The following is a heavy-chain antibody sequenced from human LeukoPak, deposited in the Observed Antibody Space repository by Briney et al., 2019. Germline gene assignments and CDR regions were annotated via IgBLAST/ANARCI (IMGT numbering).Heavy chain of an antibody. D-gene: IGHD2-15*01. Sequence: GRSLRLSCAASGFIFSDNAMHWVRQAPGEGLEWVARISYDGSNTYYADSVQGRFAISRDNSKNTLYLQMNSLRADDTSVYYCARALKTVYCDYWGQGTLVTVSS. V-gene: IGHV3-30*09. CDR2: ISYDGSNT. CDR3: ARALKTVYCDY. J-gene: IGHJ4*02. CDR1: GFIFSDNA.